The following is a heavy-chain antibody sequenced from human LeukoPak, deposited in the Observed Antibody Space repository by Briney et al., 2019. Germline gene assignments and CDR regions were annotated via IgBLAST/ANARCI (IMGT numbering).Heavy chain of an antibody. Sequence: GGSLRLSCAASGFTFSGYAMSWVRQAPGKGLEWVSAISGSGGSTYYADSVKGRFTISRDNSKNTLYLQMNSLRAEDTAVYYCAKDPQPYYDSSGYYSSWGQGTLVTVSS. D-gene: IGHD3-22*01. CDR1: GFTFSGYA. CDR2: ISGSGGST. V-gene: IGHV3-23*01. J-gene: IGHJ5*02. CDR3: AKDPQPYYDSSGYYSS.